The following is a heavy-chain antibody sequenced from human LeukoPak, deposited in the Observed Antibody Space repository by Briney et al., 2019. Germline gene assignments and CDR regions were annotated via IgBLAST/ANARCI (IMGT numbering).Heavy chain of an antibody. CDR3: ARHPSWRRGYNYGLDDAFGI. J-gene: IGHJ3*02. CDR1: EYTFTSYY. Sequence: GESLKISCKGSEYTFTSYYIGWVRQMPGKGLEWMGIIYPGDSDSDTRYSPSFQGQVTISADTSISTAYLQWSSLKASDTAMYYCARHPSWRRGYNYGLDDAFGIWGQGTMVTVSS. CDR2: IYPGDSDSDT. D-gene: IGHD5-18*01. V-gene: IGHV5-51*01.